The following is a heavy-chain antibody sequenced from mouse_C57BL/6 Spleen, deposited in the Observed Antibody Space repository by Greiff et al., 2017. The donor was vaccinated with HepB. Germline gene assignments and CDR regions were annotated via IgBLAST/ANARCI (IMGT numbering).Heavy chain of an antibody. V-gene: IGHV1-72*01. D-gene: IGHD1-1*01. CDR2: IDPNSGGT. J-gene: IGHJ4*01. CDR3: ARKAITTVVATDYYAMDY. Sequence: QVQLQQPGAELVKPGASVKLSCKASGYTFTSYWMHWVKQRPGRGLEWIGRIDPNSGGTKYNEKFKSKATLTVDKPSSTAYMQLSSLTSEESAVYYCARKAITTVVATDYYAMDYWGQGTSVTVSS. CDR1: GYTFTSYW.